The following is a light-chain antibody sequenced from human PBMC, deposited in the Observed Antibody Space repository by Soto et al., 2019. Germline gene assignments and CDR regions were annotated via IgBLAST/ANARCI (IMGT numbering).Light chain of an antibody. CDR3: NSYAGTSTHWV. V-gene: IGLV2-14*01. CDR1: SSDVGAYNH. CDR2: EVS. Sequence: SALTQPASVSGSPGQSIAISCTGTSSDVGAYNHVSWYQQHPGNAPTLIISEVSSRPSGGSDRFSGSKSGNTASLTISGLRTEDEADYYCNSYAGTSTHWVVGGGTKLTVL. J-gene: IGLJ3*02.